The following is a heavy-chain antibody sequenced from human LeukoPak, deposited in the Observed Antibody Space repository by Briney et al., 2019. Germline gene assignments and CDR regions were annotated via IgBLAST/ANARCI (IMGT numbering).Heavy chain of an antibody. J-gene: IGHJ6*02. V-gene: IGHV3-33*01. Sequence: PGGSLRLSCAASGFTFSSYGMHWVRQAPGKGLEWVAVIWYDGSNKYYADSVKGRFTISRDNSKNTLYLQMNSLRAEDTAVYYCASEPYSSSSGLWHYYYGMDVWGQGTTVTVSS. CDR3: ASEPYSSSSGLWHYYYGMDV. CDR2: IWYDGSNK. CDR1: GFTFSSYG. D-gene: IGHD6-6*01.